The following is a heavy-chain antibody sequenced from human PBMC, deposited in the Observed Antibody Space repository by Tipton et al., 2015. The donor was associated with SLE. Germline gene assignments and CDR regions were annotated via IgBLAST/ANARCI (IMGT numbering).Heavy chain of an antibody. V-gene: IGHV4-59*12. D-gene: IGHD3-22*01. Sequence: TLSLTCAVYGGSFSGYYWSWIRQPPGKGLEWIGYIYYSGSTNYNPSLKSRGTISVDTSKNQFSLKLSSVTAADTAVYYCAREKPPYDCSGYYFDYWGQGTLVTVSS. CDR1: GGSFSGYY. CDR3: AREKPPYDCSGYYFDY. CDR2: IYYSGST. J-gene: IGHJ4*02.